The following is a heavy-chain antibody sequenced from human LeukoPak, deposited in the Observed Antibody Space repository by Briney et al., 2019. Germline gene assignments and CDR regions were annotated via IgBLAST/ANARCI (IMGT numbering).Heavy chain of an antibody. CDR2: LYYTGST. CDR1: GGSISSSSYY. V-gene: IGHV4-39*01. CDR3: ARGRRVWYQLLYNYYFDY. D-gene: IGHD2-2*02. Sequence: SETLSLTCTVSGGSISSSSYYWGWIRQPPGKGLEWIGSLYYTGSTYYSPSLKSRVTISVDTSKNQFSLKLSSVTAADTAVYYCARGRRVWYQLLYNYYFDYWGQGTLVTVSS. J-gene: IGHJ4*02.